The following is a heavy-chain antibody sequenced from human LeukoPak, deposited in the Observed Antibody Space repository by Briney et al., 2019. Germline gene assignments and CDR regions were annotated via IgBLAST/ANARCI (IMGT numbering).Heavy chain of an antibody. D-gene: IGHD5-24*01. CDR1: GFTFSDYY. V-gene: IGHV3-11*05. J-gene: IGHJ5*02. CDR3: ARVVEMATIHFLTLRHYNWFDP. CDR2: ISSSSSYT. Sequence: GGSLRLSCAASGFTFSDYYMSWIRQAPGKGLEWVSYISSSSSYTNYADSVKGQFTISRYNAKNTLYLQMNSLRAEDSAVYYCARVVEMATIHFLTLRHYNWFDPWGQGTLVTVSS.